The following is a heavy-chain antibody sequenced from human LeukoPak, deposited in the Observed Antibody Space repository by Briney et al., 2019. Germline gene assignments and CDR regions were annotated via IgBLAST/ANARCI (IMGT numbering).Heavy chain of an antibody. J-gene: IGHJ4*02. V-gene: IGHV3-53*01. D-gene: IGHD2-2*01. CDR2: IYSDGTP. Sequence: GGSLRLSCAPFGLTVSSNYMSWVRQAPGKGLEWVLTIYSDGTPYYADSLKGRFTISRDNSKNTLYLRMNSLRAEDTAIYYCARAIQSHLLKGYFDYWGQGALVTVSS. CDR1: GLTVSSNY. CDR3: ARAIQSHLLKGYFDY.